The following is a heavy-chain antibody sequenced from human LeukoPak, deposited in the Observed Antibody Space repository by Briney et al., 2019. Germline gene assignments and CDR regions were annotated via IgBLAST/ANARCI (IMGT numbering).Heavy chain of an antibody. D-gene: IGHD5/OR15-5a*01. CDR1: GFTISAFA. CDR3: ARTPMSSGVYRGWFDP. CDR2: VSYDGSNK. V-gene: IGHV3-30*09. Sequence: PGGSLRLSCAASGFTISAFAMHWVRQAPDRGLEWVAVVSYDGSNKHYADSVRSRFAISRDISKNTVYLQMNNLRPEDTALYSCARTPMSSGVYRGWFDPWGPGTLVSVSS. J-gene: IGHJ5*02.